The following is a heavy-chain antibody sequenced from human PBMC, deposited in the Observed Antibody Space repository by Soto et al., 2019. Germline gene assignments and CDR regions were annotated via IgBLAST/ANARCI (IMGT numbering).Heavy chain of an antibody. CDR1: GYTFTSYG. J-gene: IGHJ5*02. V-gene: IGHV1-18*01. CDR2: ISAYNGNT. D-gene: IGHD6-13*01. CDR3: ARAGIAAAGKNNWFDP. Sequence: GASVKVSCKASGYTFTSYGISWVRQAPGQGLEWMGRISAYNGNTNYAQKLQGRVTMTTDTSTSTAYMELRSLRSDDTAVYYCARAGIAAAGKNNWFDPWGQGTLVTVSS.